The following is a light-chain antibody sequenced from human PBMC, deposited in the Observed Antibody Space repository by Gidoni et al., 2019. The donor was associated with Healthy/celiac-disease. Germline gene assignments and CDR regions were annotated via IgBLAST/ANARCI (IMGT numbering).Light chain of an antibody. V-gene: IGLV2-11*01. Sequence: QSALTQPRSVSGSPGQSVTISCTGSNSDMGAYNYVSWYQQYPGKVPRLMIYDVSKRPSGVPERFSCSKSGNTASQTIAGLQAEDEADYYCCSYAGSYPWVFGGGTKLTVL. J-gene: IGLJ3*02. CDR3: CSYAGSYPWV. CDR1: NSDMGAYNY. CDR2: DVS.